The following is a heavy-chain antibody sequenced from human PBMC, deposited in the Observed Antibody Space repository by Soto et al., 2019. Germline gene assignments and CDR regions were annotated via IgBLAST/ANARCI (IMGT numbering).Heavy chain of an antibody. CDR3: AKGGVSSPMIVVVPSEYFDY. Sequence: GGSLRLSCAASGFTFSSYGMHWVRQAPGKGLEWVAVISYDGSNKYYADSVKGRFTISRDNSKNTLYLQMNSLRAEDTAVYYCAKGGVSSPMIVVVPSEYFDYWGQGTLVTVSS. CDR2: ISYDGSNK. J-gene: IGHJ4*02. V-gene: IGHV3-30*18. D-gene: IGHD3-22*01. CDR1: GFTFSSYG.